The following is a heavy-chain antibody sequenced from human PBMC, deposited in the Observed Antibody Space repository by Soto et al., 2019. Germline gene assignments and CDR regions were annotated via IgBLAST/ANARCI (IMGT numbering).Heavy chain of an antibody. V-gene: IGHV3-30*18. J-gene: IGHJ5*02. D-gene: IGHD3-3*01. CDR1: GFTFSSYG. Sequence: GGSLSLSCAASGFTFSSYGMHWVRQAPGKGLEWVAVISYDGSNKYYADSVKGRFTISRDNSKNTLYLQMNSLRAEDTAVYYCAKGGYDFWSGYSLPSNWFDPWGQGTLVTVSS. CDR2: ISYDGSNK. CDR3: AKGGYDFWSGYSLPSNWFDP.